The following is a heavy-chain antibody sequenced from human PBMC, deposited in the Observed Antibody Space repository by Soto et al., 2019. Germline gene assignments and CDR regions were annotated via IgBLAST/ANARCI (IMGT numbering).Heavy chain of an antibody. D-gene: IGHD3-16*01. CDR1: GYTFTSYA. V-gene: IGHV1-18*01. CDR2: ISAYNGNT. CDR3: ARDHGGGITFE. Sequence: QVQLVQSGAEVKKPGASVKVSCKASGYTFTSYAISWVRQAPGQGREWMGWISAYNGNTKYAQKLQGRFTMTTDTSTRTAYMELRTLRSDDTAGYYCARDHGGGITFEWGQGTLVTVSS. J-gene: IGHJ4*02.